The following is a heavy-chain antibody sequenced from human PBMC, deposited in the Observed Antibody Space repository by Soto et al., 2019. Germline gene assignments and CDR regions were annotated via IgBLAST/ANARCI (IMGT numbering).Heavy chain of an antibody. V-gene: IGHV3-30-3*01. J-gene: IGHJ4*02. CDR1: GFTFSNT. CDR2: MSYDGSNK. Sequence: QVQLEESGGGVVQPGRSLRLSCVTSGFTFSNTMHWVRQAPGKGLEWVAVMSYDGSNKDSADAVKGRFTISRDNSKNTLYLQMNSLRAEDTAVYYCARSRTVAGLDFWGQGTLVTVSS. D-gene: IGHD6-19*01. CDR3: ARSRTVAGLDF.